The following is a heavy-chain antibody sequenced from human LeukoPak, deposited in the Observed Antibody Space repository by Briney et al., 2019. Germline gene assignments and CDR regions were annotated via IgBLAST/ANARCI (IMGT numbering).Heavy chain of an antibody. V-gene: IGHV3-66*01. CDR1: GFTVSSNY. J-gene: IGHJ4*02. D-gene: IGHD3-10*01. CDR3: AYRNMVRGVISDY. CDR2: IYSGGST. Sequence: GGSLRLSCAASGFTVSSNYMSWVRQAPGKGLEWVSVIYSGGSTYYADSVKGRFTISRDNSKNTLYLQMNSLRAEDTAVYHCAYRNMVRGVISDYWGQGTLVTVSS.